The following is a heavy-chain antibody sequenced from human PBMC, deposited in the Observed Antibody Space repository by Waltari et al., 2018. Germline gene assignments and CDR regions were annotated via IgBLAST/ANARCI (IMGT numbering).Heavy chain of an antibody. CDR3: ARHWKRSGYRFDP. Sequence: QLRLQESGPGLVKPSETLSLTCTASGGSISSGGYYWGWIRQSPGKGREWIGSIYYSGSTHYNPTLESRVTISGDTSKNQFSLKVSSVTAADTAVYYCARHWKRSGYRFDPWGQGTLVTVSS. D-gene: IGHD5-12*01. CDR2: IYYSGST. V-gene: IGHV4-39*01. J-gene: IGHJ5*02. CDR1: GGSISSGGYY.